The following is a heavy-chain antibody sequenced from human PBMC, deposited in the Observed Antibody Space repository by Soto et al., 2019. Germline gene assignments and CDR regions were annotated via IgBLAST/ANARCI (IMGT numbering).Heavy chain of an antibody. CDR2: IYYSGST. CDR1: GGSISSSSYY. V-gene: IGHV4-39*07. CDR3: ARGRGNDAFDI. Sequence: SETLSLTCTVSGGSISSSSYYWGWIRQPPGKGLEWIGGIYYSGSTNYNPSLKSRVTISVDTSKNQFSLKLGTVTAADTAVYYCARGRGNDAFDIWGQGTMVTVSS. J-gene: IGHJ3*02. D-gene: IGHD3-10*01.